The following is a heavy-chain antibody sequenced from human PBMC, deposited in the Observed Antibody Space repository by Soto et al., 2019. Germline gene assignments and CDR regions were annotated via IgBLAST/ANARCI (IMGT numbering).Heavy chain of an antibody. CDR1: GYTFSSYG. Sequence: QVQLVQTGAEVKKPGASVKVSCKASGYTFSSYGISWVRQAPGQGLEWMGWISAYNGNTNYAQKLQGRVSMPTDTSTSTAYMELRSLKSDDTAVYYCARGITMVRGGITNWFDPWGQGTLVTVSS. D-gene: IGHD3-10*01. V-gene: IGHV1-18*01. CDR3: ARGITMVRGGITNWFDP. J-gene: IGHJ5*02. CDR2: ISAYNGNT.